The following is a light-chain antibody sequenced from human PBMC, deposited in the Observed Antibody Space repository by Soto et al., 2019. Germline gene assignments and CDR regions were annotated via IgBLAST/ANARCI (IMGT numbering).Light chain of an antibody. J-gene: IGKJ4*01. CDR3: QQRGHWLT. CDR1: QSIGTS. CDR2: DAS. V-gene: IGKV3-11*01. Sequence: EIVLTQSPATLSLSPGERATLSCRASQSIGTSLAWYQQKPGQPPRLLIYDASKTATGIPARFSGSGSGADFTLTISSLEPEDFAVYYCQQRGHWLTFGGGTKVEIK.